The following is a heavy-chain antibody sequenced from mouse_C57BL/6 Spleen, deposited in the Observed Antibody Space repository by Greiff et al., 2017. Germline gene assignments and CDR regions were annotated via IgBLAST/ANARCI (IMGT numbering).Heavy chain of an antibody. CDR2: IDPEDGDT. D-gene: IGHD2-3*01. J-gene: IGHJ2*01. CDR1: GFNIKDYY. Sequence: VQLQQSGAELVRPGASVKLSCTASGFNIKDYYMHWVKQRPEQGLEWIGRIDPEDGDTEYAPKFQGKATMTADTSSNTAYLQLSSLTSEDTAVYCCTTSAGYSYYFDYWGQGTTLTVSS. V-gene: IGHV14-1*01. CDR3: TTSAGYSYYFDY.